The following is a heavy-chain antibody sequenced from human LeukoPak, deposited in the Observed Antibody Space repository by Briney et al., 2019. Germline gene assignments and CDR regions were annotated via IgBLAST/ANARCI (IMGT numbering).Heavy chain of an antibody. V-gene: IGHV4-34*01. D-gene: IGHD5-18*01. CDR3: ARGRYSFGY. J-gene: IGHJ4*02. Sequence: PSETLSLTCAVYGGSFSGYYWSWIRQPPGKGLEWTGEINHSGSTNYNPSLKSRVTISVDTSKNQFSLNLSSVTAADTAVYFCARGRYSFGYWGQGTLVTVSS. CDR1: GGSFSGYY. CDR2: INHSGST.